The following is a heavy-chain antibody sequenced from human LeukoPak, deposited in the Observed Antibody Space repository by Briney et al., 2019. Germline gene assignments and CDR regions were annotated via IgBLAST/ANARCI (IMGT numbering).Heavy chain of an antibody. J-gene: IGHJ5*02. V-gene: IGHV4-59*12. D-gene: IGHD2-2*01. CDR1: DGSFSSYY. Sequence: SETLSLTCTVSDGSFSSYYWSWIRQPPGKGLEWIGYIYYSGSSNYNLSLKSRVTISVDKSKNQFSLKLNSVTAADTAVYYCARDYCTSTTCPNWFDPWGQGTLVTVSS. CDR2: IYYSGSS. CDR3: ARDYCTSTTCPNWFDP.